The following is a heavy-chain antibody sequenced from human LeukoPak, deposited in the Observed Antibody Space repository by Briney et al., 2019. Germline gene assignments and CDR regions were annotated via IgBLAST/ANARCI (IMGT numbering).Heavy chain of an antibody. D-gene: IGHD5-18*01. J-gene: IGHJ6*02. CDR2: ISSSSSTI. V-gene: IGHV3-48*02. CDR1: GFTFSSYA. Sequence: GGSLRLSCAASGFTFSSYAMSWVRQAPGKGLEWVSYISSSSSTIYYADSVKGRFTISRDNAKNSLYLQMNSLRDEDTAVYYCARDRGYSFYYGMDVWGQGTTVTVSS. CDR3: ARDRGYSFYYGMDV.